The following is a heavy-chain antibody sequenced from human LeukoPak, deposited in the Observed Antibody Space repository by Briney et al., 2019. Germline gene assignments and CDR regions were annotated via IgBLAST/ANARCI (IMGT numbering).Heavy chain of an antibody. D-gene: IGHD3-22*01. CDR3: ARPNITSYYDSRGYDAFDV. V-gene: IGHV5-51*01. CDR1: GYIFTNYW. J-gene: IGHJ3*01. CDR2: IYPDDSDT. Sequence: GESLKISCKASGYIFTNYWIGWVRQVPGKGLEWMGIIYPDDSDTRYSPSFQGQVTISADKSVRTAYLQWSSLKASDTAMYYCARPNITSYYDSRGYDAFDVWGQGTMVTVSS.